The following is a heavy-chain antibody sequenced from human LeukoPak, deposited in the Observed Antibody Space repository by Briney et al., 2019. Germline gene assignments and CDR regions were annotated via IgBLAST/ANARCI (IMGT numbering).Heavy chain of an antibody. V-gene: IGHV5-51*01. CDR1: GYSFTSYW. J-gene: IGHJ4*02. CDR2: IYPGDSDT. D-gene: IGHD2-2*01. Sequence: GEPLKISCKGSGYSFTSYWIGWVRQMPGKGLEWMGIIYPGDSDTRYSPSFQGQVTISADKSISTAYLQWSSLKASDTAMYYCARHVREYQLLDGFDYWGQGTLVTVSS. CDR3: ARHVREYQLLDGFDY.